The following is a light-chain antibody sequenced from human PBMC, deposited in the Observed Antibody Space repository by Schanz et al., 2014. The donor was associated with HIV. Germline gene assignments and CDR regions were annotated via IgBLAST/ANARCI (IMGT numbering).Light chain of an antibody. J-gene: IGLJ1*01. CDR1: ALNLGHNF. CDR2: ADY. CDR3: QSYDSSLNSYV. V-gene: IGLV1-51*01. Sequence: QSLLTQPPSVSAAPGQRVTISCSGGALNLGHNFVSWYQQFPGTAPKLLIFADYQRPSEIPDRISGSKTGTSATLAINGLQTGDEADYYCQSYDSSLNSYVFGSGTKLTVL.